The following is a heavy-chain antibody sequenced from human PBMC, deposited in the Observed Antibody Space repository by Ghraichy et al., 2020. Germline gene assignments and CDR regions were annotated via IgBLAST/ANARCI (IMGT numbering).Heavy chain of an antibody. CDR2: ISGSGGST. V-gene: IGHV3-23*01. D-gene: IGHD6-19*01. J-gene: IGHJ4*02. CDR1: GFTFSSYA. Sequence: GGSLRLSCADSGFTFSSYAMSWVRQAPGKGLEWVSAISGSGGSTYYADSVKGRFTISRDNSKNTLYLQMDSLRAEDTAVNYCAKYDITVAGRTSDYWGQGTLVTVSS. CDR3: AKYDITVAGRTSDY.